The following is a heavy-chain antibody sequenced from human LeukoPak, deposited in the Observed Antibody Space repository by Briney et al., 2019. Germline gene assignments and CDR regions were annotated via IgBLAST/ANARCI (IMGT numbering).Heavy chain of an antibody. V-gene: IGHV3-7*01. CDR3: ARGAYYYED. CDR1: GFTFSSSW. CDR2: IKQDGSEI. J-gene: IGHJ4*02. D-gene: IGHD3-22*01. Sequence: SGGSLRLSCVVSGFTFSSSWMSWVRQAPGKGPEWVANIKQDGSEIYYVDSVKGRFTISRDNAKNSLYLQMNSLRAEDTAVYYCARGAYYYEDWGQGTLVTVSS.